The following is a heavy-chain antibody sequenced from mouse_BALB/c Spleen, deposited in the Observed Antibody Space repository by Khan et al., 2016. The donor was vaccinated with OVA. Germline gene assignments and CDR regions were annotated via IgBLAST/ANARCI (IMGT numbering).Heavy chain of an antibody. V-gene: IGHV1S81*02. CDR1: GYTFISYY. CDR3: IRSGYGSFAY. J-gene: IGHJ3*01. CDR2: INPSDGDT. Sequence: QVQLQQSGAELVKPGASVKLSCKASGYTFISYYMYWVKQRPGQGLEWIGEINPSDGDTNFNEKFKSKATLTVDKSSNTADMQLSSLASEDSAVYYCIRSGYGSFAYWGQGTLVTVSA. D-gene: IGHD2-2*01.